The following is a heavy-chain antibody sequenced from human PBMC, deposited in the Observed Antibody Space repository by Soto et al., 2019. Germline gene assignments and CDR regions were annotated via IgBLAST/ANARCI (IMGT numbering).Heavy chain of an antibody. D-gene: IGHD2-15*01. CDR3: ARGGASGGRYKSIDY. V-gene: IGHV1-18*01. CDR1: GYTFTSYG. Sequence: GASVKVSCKASGYTFTSYGISWVRQAPGQGLEWMGWISAYNGNTNYAQKLQGRVTMTTDTSTSTAYMELRGLRSDDTAVYYCARGGASGGRYKSIDYWGQGTLVTAPQ. J-gene: IGHJ4*02. CDR2: ISAYNGNT.